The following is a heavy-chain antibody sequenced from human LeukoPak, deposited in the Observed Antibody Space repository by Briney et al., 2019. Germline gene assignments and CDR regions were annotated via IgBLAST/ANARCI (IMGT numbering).Heavy chain of an antibody. CDR3: ARPQFVVSGSHGFDPELDY. CDR2: INPNSGGT. V-gene: IGHV1-2*02. Sequence: GASVKVSCKASGYTFTGYYMHWVRQAPGQGLEWMGWINPNSGGTNYAQKFQGRVTMTRDTSISTAYMELSRLRSDDTAVYYCARPQFVVSGSHGFDPELDYWGQGTLVTVSS. CDR1: GYTFTGYY. D-gene: IGHD1-26*01. J-gene: IGHJ4*02.